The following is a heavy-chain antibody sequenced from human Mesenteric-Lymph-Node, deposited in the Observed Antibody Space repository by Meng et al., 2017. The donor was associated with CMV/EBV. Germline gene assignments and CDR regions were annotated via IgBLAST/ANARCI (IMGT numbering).Heavy chain of an antibody. J-gene: IGHJ4*02. CDR2: ISGSTTYI. CDR1: GFTFSAYY. V-gene: IGHV3-11*06. Sequence: RLSCAASGFTFSAYYMTWIRQAPGKGLEWISYISGSTTYINYADSVKGRFTVSRDNAKNSLYLQMNSLRAEDTAVYYCARGDYELEYWGQGTLVTVSS. D-gene: IGHD4-17*01. CDR3: ARGDYELEY.